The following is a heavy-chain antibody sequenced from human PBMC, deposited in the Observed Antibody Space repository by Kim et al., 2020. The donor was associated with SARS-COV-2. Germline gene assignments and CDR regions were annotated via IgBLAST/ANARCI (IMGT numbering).Heavy chain of an antibody. CDR2: FYYGGNT. Sequence: SETLSLTCTVSGDSVTSYYWSWIRQPPGKGLEWIRCFYYGGNTNYSASLESRVTLSVDTSKNQFSLRLSSVTAADTAVYFCARHVIAASGYIVWFDPWG. CDR3: ARHVIAASGYIVWFDP. D-gene: IGHD6-13*01. CDR1: GDSVTSYY. V-gene: IGHV4-59*08. J-gene: IGHJ5*02.